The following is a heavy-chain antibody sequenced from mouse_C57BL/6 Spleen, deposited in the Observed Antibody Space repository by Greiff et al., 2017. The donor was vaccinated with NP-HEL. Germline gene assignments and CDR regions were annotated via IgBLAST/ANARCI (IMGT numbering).Heavy chain of an antibody. D-gene: IGHD2-2*01. CDR1: GYTFTDYN. V-gene: IGHV1-18*01. CDR2: INPNNGGT. J-gene: IGHJ3*01. CDR3: ASSTMVTERFAY. Sequence: EVQLQQSGPELVKPGASVKIPCKASGYTFTDYNMDWVKQSHGKSLEWIGDINPNNGGTIYNQKFKGKATLTVDKSSSTAYMELRSLTSEDTAVYYCASSTMVTERFAYWGQGTLVTVSA.